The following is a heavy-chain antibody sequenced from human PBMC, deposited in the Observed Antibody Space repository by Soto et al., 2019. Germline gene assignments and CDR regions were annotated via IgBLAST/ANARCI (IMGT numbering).Heavy chain of an antibody. Sequence: PGGSLRLSCAASGFTFSSYSMNWVRQAPGKGLEWVSSISSSSSYIYYADSVKGRFTISRDNAKNSLYLQMNSLRAEDTAVYYCAREDSSSWSGPSGMDVWGQGTTVTVSS. CDR2: ISSSSSYI. D-gene: IGHD6-13*01. CDR1: GFTFSSYS. CDR3: AREDSSSWSGPSGMDV. J-gene: IGHJ6*02. V-gene: IGHV3-21*01.